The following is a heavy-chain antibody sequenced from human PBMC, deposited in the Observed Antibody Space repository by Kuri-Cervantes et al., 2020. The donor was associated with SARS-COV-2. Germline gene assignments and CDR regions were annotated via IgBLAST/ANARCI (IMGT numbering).Heavy chain of an antibody. V-gene: IGHV3-30*02. CDR1: GFIFSSYG. CDR2: IRYDGSNK. D-gene: IGHD5-12*01. Sequence: GESLKISCAASGFIFSSYGMHWVRQAPGKGLEWVAFIRYDGSNKYYADCVKGRFTISRDNSKNTLYLQMNSLRAADTAVYYCATALIVATVDYWGQGTLVTVSS. CDR3: ATALIVATVDY. J-gene: IGHJ4*02.